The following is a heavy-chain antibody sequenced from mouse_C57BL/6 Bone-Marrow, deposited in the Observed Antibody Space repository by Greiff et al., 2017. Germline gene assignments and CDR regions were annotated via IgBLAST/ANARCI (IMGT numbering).Heavy chain of an antibody. Sequence: VQLQQSGAELARPGASVKLSCKASGYTFTSYGISWVKQRTGQGLEWIGEIYPRSGNTYYNEKFKGKATLTADKSSSTAYMELRSLTSEDSAVYFGARGGIYDGYYGAMDYWGQGTSVTVSS. CDR3: ARGGIYDGYYGAMDY. D-gene: IGHD2-3*01. V-gene: IGHV1-81*01. CDR2: IYPRSGNT. J-gene: IGHJ4*01. CDR1: GYTFTSYG.